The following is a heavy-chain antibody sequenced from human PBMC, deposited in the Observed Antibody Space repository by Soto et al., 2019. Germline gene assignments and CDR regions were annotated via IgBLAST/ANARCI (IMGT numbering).Heavy chain of an antibody. V-gene: IGHV1-3*01. J-gene: IGHJ5*02. CDR1: VYTFNSHA. CDR2: INAGNGNT. D-gene: IGHD3-10*02. CDR3: GRDQSGIGYYVDWFDP. Sequence: ATVKVACKASVYTFNSHAIHWVRQAPGQRPEWLGWINAGNGNTYYSEKFEGRVTFTRDTAATTVNMELTSLTSEDTAIYYCGRDQSGIGYYVDWFDPWGQGTTVTVS.